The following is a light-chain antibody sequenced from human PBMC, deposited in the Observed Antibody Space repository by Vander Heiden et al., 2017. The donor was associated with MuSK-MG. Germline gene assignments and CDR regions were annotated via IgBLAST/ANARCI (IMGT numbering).Light chain of an antibody. Sequence: EIQMTQSPASLSASVGDRVSITCRASQSVITYLNWYQQKPGKAPQLLIYAASTLQSGVPSRFSGSGSGTDFSLTISSLQPEDFATYYCQQSNSVPYTFGQGTKVEIK. CDR1: QSVITY. J-gene: IGKJ2*01. V-gene: IGKV1-39*01. CDR3: QQSNSVPYT. CDR2: AAS.